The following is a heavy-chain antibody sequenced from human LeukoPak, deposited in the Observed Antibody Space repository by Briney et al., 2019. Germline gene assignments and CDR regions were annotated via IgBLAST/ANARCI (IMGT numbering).Heavy chain of an antibody. CDR1: GGSISGYY. Sequence: SETLSLTCSVSGGSISGYYWSWIRQPPGKGLEWIGDMYYSGSTNYNPSLKSRVTISVDTSKKQISLKLNSVTAADTAVYYCARGTVFGVATNWSDPWGQGTLVIVST. D-gene: IGHD3-3*01. CDR3: ARGTVFGVATNWSDP. J-gene: IGHJ5*02. CDR2: MYYSGST. V-gene: IGHV4-59*01.